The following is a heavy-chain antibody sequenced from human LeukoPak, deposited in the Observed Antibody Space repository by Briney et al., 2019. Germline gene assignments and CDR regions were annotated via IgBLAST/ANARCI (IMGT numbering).Heavy chain of an antibody. Sequence: GGSLRLSCKVSGFTFSHYWMGWVRQAPGKGLEWVANIKQDETEKYYVDSVKGRFTVSRDNARNLVFLQMNSLRDDDTAVYYCARVVDGASFDSWGQGTLVTVSS. V-gene: IGHV3-7*01. D-gene: IGHD1-26*01. J-gene: IGHJ4*02. CDR1: GFTFSHYW. CDR2: IKQDETEK. CDR3: ARVVDGASFDS.